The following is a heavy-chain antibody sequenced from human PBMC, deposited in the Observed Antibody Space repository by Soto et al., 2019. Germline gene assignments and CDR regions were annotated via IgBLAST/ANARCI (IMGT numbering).Heavy chain of an antibody. CDR1: GFTFTSSA. Sequence: SVKVSCKASGFTFTSSAMQWVRQARGQRLEWIGWIVVGSGNTNYAQKFQERVTITRDMSTSTAYMELSSLRSEDTAVYYCAAEADRYDFWSGYYNTCGQGTLVTVSS. D-gene: IGHD3-3*01. CDR3: AAEADRYDFWSGYYNT. CDR2: IVVGSGNT. V-gene: IGHV1-58*02. J-gene: IGHJ5*02.